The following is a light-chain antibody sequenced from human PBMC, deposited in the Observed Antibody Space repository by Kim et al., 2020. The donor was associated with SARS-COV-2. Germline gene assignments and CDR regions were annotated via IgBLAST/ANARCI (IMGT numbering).Light chain of an antibody. CDR1: QSVSNY. J-gene: IGKJ1*01. V-gene: IGKV3-11*01. CDR3: QQRSNWPPWT. Sequence: EIVLTQSPATLSLSPGERATLSCRASQSVSNYLAWYQQKPGQAPRLPIYDASNRATDIPPRFSGSVSGTDFTLTISSLEPEDFAVYYCQQRSNWPPWTFGQGTKVDIK. CDR2: DAS.